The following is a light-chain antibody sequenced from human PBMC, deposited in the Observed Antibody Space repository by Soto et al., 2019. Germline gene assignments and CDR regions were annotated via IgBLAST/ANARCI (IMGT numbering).Light chain of an antibody. CDR1: QGISSY. Sequence: VIWMTQSPSLLSASTGDRVTISCGMSQGISSYLAWYQQKPGKAPELLIYAASTLQSGVPSRFSGSGSGTDFTLTISCLQSEDFATYYCHQYYRFPWTFGQGTKVEIK. CDR2: AAS. V-gene: IGKV1D-8*01. J-gene: IGKJ1*01. CDR3: HQYYRFPWT.